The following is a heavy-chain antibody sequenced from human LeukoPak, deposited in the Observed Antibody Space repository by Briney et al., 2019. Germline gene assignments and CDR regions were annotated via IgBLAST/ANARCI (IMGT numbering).Heavy chain of an antibody. CDR2: INHSGST. V-gene: IGHV4-34*01. D-gene: IGHD6-6*01. Sequence: SETLSLTCAVYGGSFSGYYWSWIRQPPGKGLEWIGEINHSGSTYYNPSLKSRVTISVDTSKNQFSLKLSSVTAADTAVYYCASIAARYNWFDPWGQGTLVTVSS. CDR1: GGSFSGYY. CDR3: ASIAARYNWFDP. J-gene: IGHJ5*02.